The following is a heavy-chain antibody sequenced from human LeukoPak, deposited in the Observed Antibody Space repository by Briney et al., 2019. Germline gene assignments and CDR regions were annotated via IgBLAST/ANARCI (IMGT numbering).Heavy chain of an antibody. CDR3: ARGRNYYDTSGYYYEGDAFDI. V-gene: IGHV1-69*13. CDR2: IIPIFGTT. D-gene: IGHD3-22*01. CDR1: GGTFSSYA. J-gene: IGHJ3*02. Sequence: SVKVSCKASGGTFSSYAISWVRQAPGQGLEWMGGIIPIFGTTNYAQKFQGRVTITADEPTSTAYMELSSLRSEDTAVYYCARGRNYYDTSGYYYEGDAFDIWGQGTMVTVSS.